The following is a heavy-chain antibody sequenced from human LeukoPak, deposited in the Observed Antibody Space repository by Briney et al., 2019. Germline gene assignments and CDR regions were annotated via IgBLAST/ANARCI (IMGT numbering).Heavy chain of an antibody. J-gene: IGHJ4*02. Sequence: PSETLSLTCTVSGGSISSYYWSWIRQPAGKGLEWIGRIYTSGSTNYNPSLKSRVTMSVDTSKNQFSLKLSSVTAADTAVYYCARGRYYDSSGYNDYWGQGTLVTVSS. CDR1: GGSISSYY. CDR3: ARGRYYDSSGYNDY. D-gene: IGHD3-22*01. CDR2: IYTSGST. V-gene: IGHV4-4*07.